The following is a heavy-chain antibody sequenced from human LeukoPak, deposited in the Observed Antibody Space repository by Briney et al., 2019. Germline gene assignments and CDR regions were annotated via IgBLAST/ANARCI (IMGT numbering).Heavy chain of an antibody. D-gene: IGHD3-9*01. Sequence: GGFLRLSCAASGFTFSSYWMSWVRQAPGKGLEWVANIKQDGSEKYYVDSVRGRFTISRDNAKNSLYLQMSSLGAEDTAVYYCAKQGYFDWLFYDYWGQGTLVTVSS. CDR3: AKQGYFDWLFYDY. J-gene: IGHJ4*02. CDR1: GFTFSSYW. CDR2: IKQDGSEK. V-gene: IGHV3-7*01.